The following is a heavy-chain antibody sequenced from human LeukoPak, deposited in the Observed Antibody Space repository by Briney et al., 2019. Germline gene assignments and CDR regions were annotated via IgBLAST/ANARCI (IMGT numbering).Heavy chain of an antibody. V-gene: IGHV1-69*13. J-gene: IGHJ4*02. Sequence: SVKVSCKASGGTFSSYAISWVRQAPGQGLEWMGGIIPIFGTANYAQKFQGRVTITADESTSTAYMELRSLRSDDTAVYYCARVRPSYYDSSGYHDYWGQGTLVTVSS. CDR3: ARVRPSYYDSSGYHDY. CDR2: IIPIFGTA. CDR1: GGTFSSYA. D-gene: IGHD3-22*01.